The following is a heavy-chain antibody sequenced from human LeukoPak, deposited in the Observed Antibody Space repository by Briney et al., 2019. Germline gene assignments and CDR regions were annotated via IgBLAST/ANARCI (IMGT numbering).Heavy chain of an antibody. Sequence: SVKVSFKASGGTFSSYAISWVRQAPGQGLEWMGRIIPILGIANYAQKFQGRVTITADKSTSTAYMELSSLRSEDAAVYYCARVDTAMVIDYWGQGTLVTVSS. CDR3: ARVDTAMVIDY. V-gene: IGHV1-69*04. D-gene: IGHD5-18*01. J-gene: IGHJ4*02. CDR1: GGTFSSYA. CDR2: IIPILGIA.